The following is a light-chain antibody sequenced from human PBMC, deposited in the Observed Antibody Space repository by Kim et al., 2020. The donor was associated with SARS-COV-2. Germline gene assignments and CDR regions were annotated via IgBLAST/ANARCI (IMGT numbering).Light chain of an antibody. CDR3: GTWDSSLSYV. CDR1: SSNIVNNY. CDR2: DNN. Sequence: PGQKVTISCSGSSSNIVNNYVSWYQQLPGTAPKLLIYDNNKRPSGIPDRFSGSKSGTSATLGITGLQTGDEADYYCGTWDSSLSYVFGTGTKVTVL. V-gene: IGLV1-51*01. J-gene: IGLJ1*01.